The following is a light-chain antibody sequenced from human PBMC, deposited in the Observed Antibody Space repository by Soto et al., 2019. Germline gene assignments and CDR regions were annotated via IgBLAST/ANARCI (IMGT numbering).Light chain of an antibody. J-gene: IGLJ3*02. CDR1: SSNIGNNY. CDR3: GTWDSSLSAGV. CDR2: DNN. V-gene: IGLV1-51*01. Sequence: QSVLTQPPSVSAAPGQKVTISCSGSSSNIGNNYVSWYQQLPGTDPKLLIYDNNKRPSGIPDRFSGSKSGTAATLGITGLQTGDEADDDCGTWDSSLSAGVFGGGTKVTVL.